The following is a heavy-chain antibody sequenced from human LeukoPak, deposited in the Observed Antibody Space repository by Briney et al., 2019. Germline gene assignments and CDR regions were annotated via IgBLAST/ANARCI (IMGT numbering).Heavy chain of an antibody. V-gene: IGHV3-9*01. D-gene: IGHD2-2*02. CDR3: AKVDGYCSSTSCYRDAEYFQH. Sequence: GRSLRLSCAASGFTFDDYAMHWVRQAPGKGLEWVSGIIWNSGSIGYADSVKGRFTISRDNAKNSLYLKMNSLRAEDTDLYYCAKVDGYCSSTSCYRDAEYFQHWGQGTLVTVSS. CDR1: GFTFDDYA. J-gene: IGHJ1*01. CDR2: IIWNSGSI.